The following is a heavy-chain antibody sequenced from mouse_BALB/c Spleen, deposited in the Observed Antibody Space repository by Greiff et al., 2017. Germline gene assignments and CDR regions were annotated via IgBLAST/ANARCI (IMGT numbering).Heavy chain of an antibody. V-gene: IGHV1-7*01. J-gene: IGHJ1*01. D-gene: IGHD1-1*01. CDR2: INPSTGYT. CDR1: GYTFTSYW. Sequence: VQLQQSGAELAKPGASVKMSCKASGYTFTSYWMHWVKQRPGQGLEWIGYINPSTGYTEYNQKFKDKATLTADKSSSTAYMQLSSLTSEDSAVYYCASSSYWYFDVRGAGTTVTVSS. CDR3: ASSSYWYFDV.